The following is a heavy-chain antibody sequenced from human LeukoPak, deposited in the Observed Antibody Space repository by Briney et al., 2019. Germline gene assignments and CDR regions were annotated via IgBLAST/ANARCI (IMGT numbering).Heavy chain of an antibody. CDR2: IKSDGITT. CDR1: GFTFTRYW. CDR3: TRRYDSSGSSFDY. V-gene: IGHV3-74*03. Sequence: GGSLRLSCAASGFTFTRYWMYWVRQAPGKGLVWVSHIKSDGITTTYADSVKGRFTISRDNAKNTLYLQMSSLRAEDTAVYYCTRRYDSSGSSFDYWGQGILVTVSS. D-gene: IGHD3-16*01. J-gene: IGHJ4*02.